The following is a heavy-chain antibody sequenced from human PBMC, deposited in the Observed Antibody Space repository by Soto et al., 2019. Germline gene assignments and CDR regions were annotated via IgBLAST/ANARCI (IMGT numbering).Heavy chain of an antibody. CDR3: AKEGDVLDPGYFDY. J-gene: IGHJ4*02. V-gene: IGHV3-30*18. D-gene: IGHD3-16*01. CDR1: GFTFSSYG. Sequence: GGSLRLSCAASGFTFSSYGMHWVRQAPGKGLEWVAVISYDGSNKYYADSVKGRFTISRDNSKNTLYLQMNSLRAEDTAVYYCAKEGDVLDPGYFDYWGQGTLVTVSS. CDR2: ISYDGSNK.